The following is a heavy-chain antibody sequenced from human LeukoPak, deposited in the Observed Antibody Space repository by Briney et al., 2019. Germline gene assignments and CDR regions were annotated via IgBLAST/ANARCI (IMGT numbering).Heavy chain of an antibody. D-gene: IGHD2-15*01. V-gene: IGHV3-7*01. CDR1: GFTFSNNW. CDR3: ARDRDCGDGGCYPHFDY. Sequence: GGSLRLSCAASGFTFSNNWMSWVRQAPGKGLEWVANIRQDGSDKYYMDSVKGRFTISRDNAKNSLSLQMNSLRVEDTAVYYCARDRDCGDGGCYPHFDYWGQGVRVTVSS. CDR2: IRQDGSDK. J-gene: IGHJ4*02.